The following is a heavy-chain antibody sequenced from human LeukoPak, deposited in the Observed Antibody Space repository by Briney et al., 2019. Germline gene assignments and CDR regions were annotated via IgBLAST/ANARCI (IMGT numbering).Heavy chain of an antibody. CDR1: GGSISTSY. Sequence: SETLSLTCIVSGGSISTSYWSWIRQPPGKGLEWIGYIFYSGSTNYNPSLKSRVTISVDTSKNQFSLKLSSVTAADTAVYYCARAGRSGSYTYYFDYWGQGTLVTVSS. D-gene: IGHD1-26*01. J-gene: IGHJ4*02. V-gene: IGHV4-59*01. CDR3: ARAGRSGSYTYYFDY. CDR2: IFYSGST.